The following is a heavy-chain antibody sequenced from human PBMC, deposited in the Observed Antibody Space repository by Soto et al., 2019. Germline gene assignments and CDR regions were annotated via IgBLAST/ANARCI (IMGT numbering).Heavy chain of an antibody. Sequence: EVQLVESGGGLVQPGRSLRLSCAASGFTFDDYAMHWVRQAPGKGLEWVSGISWNSGSIGYADSVKGRFNISRDNAKNSLYLQMNSLRAEDTALYYCAKDKGGAAAGIFDYWGQGPLVTVSS. CDR1: GFTFDDYA. V-gene: IGHV3-9*01. CDR3: AKDKGGAAAGIFDY. CDR2: ISWNSGSI. J-gene: IGHJ4*02. D-gene: IGHD6-13*01.